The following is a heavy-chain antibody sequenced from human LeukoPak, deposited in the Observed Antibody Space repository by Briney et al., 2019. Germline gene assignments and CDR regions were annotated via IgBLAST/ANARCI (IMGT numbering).Heavy chain of an antibody. CDR1: GYTFTGYY. D-gene: IGHD3-16*01. J-gene: IGHJ4*02. V-gene: IGHV1-2*02. CDR2: INPNSGGT. CDR3: ARDRGPDWWGSFDY. Sequence: HGASVKVSCKASGYTFTGYYIHWVRQAPGQGLEWMGWINPNSGGTNYAQNFQGRVTMTRDTSINTVYMELSRLKSDDTAVYSCARDRGPDWWGSFDYWGQGTLVTVSS.